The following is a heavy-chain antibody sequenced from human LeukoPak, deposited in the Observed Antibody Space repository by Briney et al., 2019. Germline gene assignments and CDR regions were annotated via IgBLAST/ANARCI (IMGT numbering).Heavy chain of an antibody. CDR1: GDSIRNFY. Sequence: SETLSLTCTVSGDSIRNFYWSWIRQSPGKGLEWIGYIYQSGNTNYNPSLKSRLTMSIDTSKNQFSLKLSSVTAADTAVYYCARVGGGQQLVASPLYYFDYWGQGTLVTVSS. V-gene: IGHV4-59*01. CDR3: ARVGGGQQLVASPLYYFDY. J-gene: IGHJ4*02. D-gene: IGHD6-13*01. CDR2: IYQSGNT.